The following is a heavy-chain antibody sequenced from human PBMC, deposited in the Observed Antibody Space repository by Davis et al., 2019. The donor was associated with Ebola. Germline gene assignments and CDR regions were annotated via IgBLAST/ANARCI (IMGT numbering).Heavy chain of an antibody. J-gene: IGHJ5*02. V-gene: IGHV3-21*01. Sequence: ETLSLTCDVYGGSFSDYYWNWIRQAPGKGLEWVSSISSSSSYIYYADSVKGRFTISRDNSKNTLYLQMNSLRAEDTAVYYCARDPSHDYGDYVGGWFDPWGQGTLVTVSS. CDR1: GGSFSDYY. CDR2: ISSSSSYI. CDR3: ARDPSHDYGDYVGGWFDP. D-gene: IGHD4-17*01.